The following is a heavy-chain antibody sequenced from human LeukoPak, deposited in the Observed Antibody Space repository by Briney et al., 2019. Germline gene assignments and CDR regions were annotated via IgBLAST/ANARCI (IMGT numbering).Heavy chain of an antibody. CDR3: AKDRGVYCSGGSRYPTYYFDY. CDR1: GFTFSRFW. Sequence: QPGGSLRLSCAASGFTFSRFWMHWVRQAPGKGLVWVSRINGDGSSTNYADSVKGRFTISRDNAKSTLYLQVNSLRAEDTAVYYCAKDRGVYCSGGSRYPTYYFDYWGQGTLVTVSS. V-gene: IGHV3-74*01. J-gene: IGHJ4*02. D-gene: IGHD2-15*01. CDR2: INGDGSST.